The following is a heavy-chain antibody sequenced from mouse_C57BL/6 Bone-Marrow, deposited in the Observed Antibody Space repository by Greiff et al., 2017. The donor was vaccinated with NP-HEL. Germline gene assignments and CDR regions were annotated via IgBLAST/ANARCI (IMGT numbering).Heavy chain of an antibody. CDR1: GYTFTDYY. CDR2: INPNNGGT. D-gene: IGHD1-1*01. Sequence: VQLQQSGPELVKPGASVKISCKASGYTFTDYYMNWVKQSHGKSLEWIGDINPNNGGTSYNQKFKGKATLTVDKSSSTAYMELRSLTSEDSAVYYCARTGSSYGWFAYWGQGTLVTVSA. J-gene: IGHJ3*01. V-gene: IGHV1-26*01. CDR3: ARTGSSYGWFAY.